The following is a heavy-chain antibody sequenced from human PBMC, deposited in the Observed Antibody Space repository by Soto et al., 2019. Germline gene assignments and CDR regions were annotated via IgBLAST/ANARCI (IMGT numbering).Heavy chain of an antibody. J-gene: IGHJ6*02. CDR2: INPNSGGT. D-gene: IGHD3-10*01. V-gene: IGHV1-2*02. CDR3: ARAWFGEFRFYGMDV. CDR1: GYTFTGYY. Sequence: ASVKVSCKASGYTFTGYYIRWVRQAPGQGLEWMGWINPNSGGTNYAQKFQGRVTVTRDTSISTAYMELSRLRSDDTAVYYCARAWFGEFRFYGMDVWGQGTTVTVSS.